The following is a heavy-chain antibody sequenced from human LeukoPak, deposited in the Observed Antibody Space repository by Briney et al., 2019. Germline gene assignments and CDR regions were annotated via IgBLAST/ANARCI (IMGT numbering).Heavy chain of an antibody. CDR2: FYYSGST. V-gene: IGHV4-59*01. CDR1: GGSTSSYY. J-gene: IGHJ6*02. D-gene: IGHD5-12*01. Sequence: SETLSLTCTVSGGSTSSYYWSWIRQPPGKGLEWIGYFYYSGSTNYNPSLRSRVTISADTSKNQFSLKLSSVTAADTAVYYCARVSPYNGYDAYYYSMDVWGQGITVTVSS. CDR3: ARVSPYNGYDAYYYSMDV.